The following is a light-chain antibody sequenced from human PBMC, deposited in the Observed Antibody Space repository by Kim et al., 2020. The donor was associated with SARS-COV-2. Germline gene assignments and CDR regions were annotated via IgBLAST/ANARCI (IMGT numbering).Light chain of an antibody. Sequence: VSPGERATPSGRASQIVIFSLAGYLQRPGQAPRLLIYGASSRATGIPARFSGSGSGTEFTLTISSLQSEDFAVYYCQQYNDWARTFGQGTKVDIK. CDR2: GAS. V-gene: IGKV3-15*01. CDR3: QQYNDWART. CDR1: QIVIFS. J-gene: IGKJ1*01.